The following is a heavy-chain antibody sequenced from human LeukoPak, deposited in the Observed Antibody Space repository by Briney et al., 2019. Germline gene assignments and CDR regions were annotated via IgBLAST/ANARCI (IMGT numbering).Heavy chain of an antibody. J-gene: IGHJ5*02. CDR3: ARGVAPAGRRLDP. Sequence: ASVTVSCKTSGYSFTGYYIDWVRQDPGQGFEWLGWINPNSGGTNYAQMFQDSVSMTRDTSINTAYMELSSLRLDDTAVYYCARGVAPAGRRLDPWGQGTLITVSS. CDR2: INPNSGGT. V-gene: IGHV1-2*02. D-gene: IGHD2-15*01. CDR1: GYSFTGYY.